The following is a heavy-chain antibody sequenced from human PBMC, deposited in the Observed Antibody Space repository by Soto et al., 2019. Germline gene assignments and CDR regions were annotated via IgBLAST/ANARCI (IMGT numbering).Heavy chain of an antibody. J-gene: IGHJ6*02. CDR3: AVDLGQSYYTLDG. CDR1: DFTFSNFV. CDR2: ITASGGST. V-gene: IGHV3-23*01. Sequence: EVQLLESGGGLMRPGESLRLSCTGSDFTFSNFVMSWVRQVPGKGLEWLSCITASGGSTYYADSVKGRFSVSRDNSKNTLYLLLNRLDAEDTAVYHCAVDLGQSYYTLDGWGRGTAVHVSS.